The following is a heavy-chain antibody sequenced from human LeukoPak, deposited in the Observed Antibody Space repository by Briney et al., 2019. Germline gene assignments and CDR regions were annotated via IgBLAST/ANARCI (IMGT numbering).Heavy chain of an antibody. D-gene: IGHD3-9*01. CDR2: INHSGST. Sequence: KPSETLSLTCAVYGGSFSGYYWSWIRQPPGKGLESIGEINHSGSTNYNPSLKSRVTISVDTSKNQFSLKLSSVTAADTAVYYCARGQINILTGYSSWYFDLWGRGTLVTVSS. V-gene: IGHV4-34*01. J-gene: IGHJ2*01. CDR1: GGSFSGYY. CDR3: ARGQINILTGYSSWYFDL.